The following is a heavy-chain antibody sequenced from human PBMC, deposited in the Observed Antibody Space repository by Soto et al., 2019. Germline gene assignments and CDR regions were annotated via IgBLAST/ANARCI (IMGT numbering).Heavy chain of an antibody. J-gene: IGHJ4*02. CDR1: GLTFRNDW. CDR3: ARGEYSSSLGAYYFDY. D-gene: IGHD6-6*01. CDR2: INQDGSER. Sequence: EMQLVESGGGLVQPGGSLRLSCAGSGLTFRNDWLSWVRQAPGKGLEWVANINQDGSERYYVDSVRGRFTISRDNVENSLYLQLNSLRPEDTAVYYCARGEYSSSLGAYYFDYWGQGTLVTVSS. V-gene: IGHV3-7*01.